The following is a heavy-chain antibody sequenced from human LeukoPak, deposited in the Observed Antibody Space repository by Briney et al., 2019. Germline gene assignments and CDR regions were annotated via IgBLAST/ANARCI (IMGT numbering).Heavy chain of an antibody. CDR1: GGSISSSSYY. V-gene: IGHV4-39*07. CDR3: AREISLVAVAGTSYYFDY. CDR2: IHYSGST. Sequence: SETLSLTCNVSGGSISSSSYYWGWIRQPPGKGLEWIASIHYSGSTHYSPSLKSRVTISVDKSKNQFSLKLSSVAAADTAVYYCAREISLVAVAGTSYYFDYWGQGALVTVSS. J-gene: IGHJ4*02. D-gene: IGHD6-19*01.